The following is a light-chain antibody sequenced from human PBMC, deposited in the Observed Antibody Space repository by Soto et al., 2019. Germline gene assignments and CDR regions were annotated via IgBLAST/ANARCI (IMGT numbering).Light chain of an antibody. CDR1: SSNIGTGLD. CDR3: QSFDSSLSAAV. J-gene: IGLJ2*01. Sequence: QLVLTQPPSVSGAPGQRVTISCTGSSSNIGTGLDVHWYQQLPGTAPKLLIYGNSNRPSGVPDRFSGSKSGTSASLAITGLQAEDEADYYCQSFDSSLSAAVFGGGTKLTVL. V-gene: IGLV1-40*01. CDR2: GNS.